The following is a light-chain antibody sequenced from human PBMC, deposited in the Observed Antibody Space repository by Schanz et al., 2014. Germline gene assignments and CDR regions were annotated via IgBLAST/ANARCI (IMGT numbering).Light chain of an antibody. J-gene: IGKJ4*01. CDR1: QSISTF. CDR3: QQSYSTPPT. Sequence: DIQMTQSPSSLSASVGDRVTITCRASQSISTFLNWYQQASGTAPRLLIYAASSLQTGVPSRFSGGGSATDFNLTISSLQPEDFGTYHCQQSYSTPPTFGGGTKVEIK. V-gene: IGKV1-39*01. CDR2: AAS.